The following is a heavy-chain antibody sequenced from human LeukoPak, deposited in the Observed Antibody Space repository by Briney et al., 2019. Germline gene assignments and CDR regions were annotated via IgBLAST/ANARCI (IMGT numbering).Heavy chain of an antibody. D-gene: IGHD6-13*01. V-gene: IGHV1-18*01. CDR1: GYSFTSYG. Sequence: ASVMVSCKASGYSFTSYGISWVRRAPGQGLEWMVWISAYDDSTNYEHKLLRRVTTTTDTSTMTTYMELRSRRSDDTAVNYCATHVAAAGTFYNYGMDVWGQGTTVTVSS. CDR2: ISAYDDST. J-gene: IGHJ6*02. CDR3: ATHVAAAGTFYNYGMDV.